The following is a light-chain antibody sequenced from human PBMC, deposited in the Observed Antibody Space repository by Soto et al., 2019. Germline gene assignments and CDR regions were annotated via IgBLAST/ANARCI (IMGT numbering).Light chain of an antibody. CDR2: LGS. CDR3: MQALQKGT. CDR1: QSLLHSNGYNY. V-gene: IGKV2-28*01. J-gene: IGKJ4*01. Sequence: DIVMTQSPLSLPVTPGEPASISCRSSQSLLHSNGYNYLDWYLQKPGQSPQLLIYLGSNRASGVPDWFSGSGSGTDFTLKISRVEAEDVGVYYCMQALQKGTFGGGTKVEIK.